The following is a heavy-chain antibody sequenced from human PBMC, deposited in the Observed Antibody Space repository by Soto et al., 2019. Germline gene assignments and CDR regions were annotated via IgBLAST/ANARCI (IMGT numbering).Heavy chain of an antibody. J-gene: IGHJ3*02. CDR3: ARDRENMIRGVIIGGAFDI. Sequence: GASVKVSCKASGYTFTGYYIHWVRQAPGQGLEWMGWINPKSGGAHYAQNFQGRVTMTRDTSITTAYMELSGLISDDTAIFYCARDRENMIRGVIIGGAFDIWGQGTMVTVSS. D-gene: IGHD3-10*01. CDR2: INPKSGGA. V-gene: IGHV1-2*02. CDR1: GYTFTGYY.